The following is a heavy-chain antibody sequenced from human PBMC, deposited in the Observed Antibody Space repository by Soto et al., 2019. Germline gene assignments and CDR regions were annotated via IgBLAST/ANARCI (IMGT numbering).Heavy chain of an antibody. D-gene: IGHD6-13*01. V-gene: IGHV4-34*01. CDR2: INHSGST. CDR1: GGSFSGYD. Sequence: SETLSLTCAVYGGSFSGYDWSWIRQPPGKGLEWIGEINHSGSTNYNPSLKSRVTISVDTSKNQFSLKLSSVTAADTAVYYCARGSIAAAGRGDWFDPWGQGTLVTVSS. J-gene: IGHJ5*02. CDR3: ARGSIAAAGRGDWFDP.